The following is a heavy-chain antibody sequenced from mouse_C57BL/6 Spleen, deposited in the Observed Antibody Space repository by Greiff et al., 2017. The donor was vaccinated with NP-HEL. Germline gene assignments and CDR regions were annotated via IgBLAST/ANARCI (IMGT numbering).Heavy chain of an antibody. D-gene: IGHD4-1*01. CDR2: IHPNSGST. CDR1: GYTFTSYW. Sequence: QVQLQQPGAELVKPGASVKLSCKASGYTFTSYWMHWVKQRPGQGLEWIGMIHPNSGSTNYNEKFKSKATLTVDKSSSTAYMQLSSLTSEDSAVYYCARNWDAYAMDYWGQGTSVTVSS. V-gene: IGHV1-64*01. CDR3: ARNWDAYAMDY. J-gene: IGHJ4*01.